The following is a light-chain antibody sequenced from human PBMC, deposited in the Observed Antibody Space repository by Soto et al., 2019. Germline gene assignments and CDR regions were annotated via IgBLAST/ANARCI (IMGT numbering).Light chain of an antibody. CDR1: QSVGTS. CDR2: QAS. CDR3: QQYFALYG. Sequence: DFQMTQSPSTLSASLGDRVTITCRASQSVGTSLAWYQQKPGKAPKLLIYQASGLENGVPPRFSGSGSGTEFTLTISSLQPDDVETYYCQQYFALYGFGQGTKLEIK. J-gene: IGKJ2*03. V-gene: IGKV1-5*03.